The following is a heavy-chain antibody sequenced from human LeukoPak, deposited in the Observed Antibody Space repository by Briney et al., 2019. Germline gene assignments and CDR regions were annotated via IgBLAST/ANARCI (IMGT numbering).Heavy chain of an antibody. CDR2: IYHSGST. D-gene: IGHD2/OR15-2a*01. V-gene: IGHV4-4*02. Sequence: SETLSLTCAVSGGSISSSNWWSWVRPPPGKGLEWIGEIYHSGSTNYNPSLKSRVTISVDTSKNQFSLKLSSVTAADTAVYYCARAFRARYFDLWGRGTLVTVSS. J-gene: IGHJ2*01. CDR3: ARAFRARYFDL. CDR1: GGSISSSNW.